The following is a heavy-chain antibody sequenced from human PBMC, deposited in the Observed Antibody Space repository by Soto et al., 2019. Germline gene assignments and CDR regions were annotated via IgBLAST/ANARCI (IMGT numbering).Heavy chain of an antibody. V-gene: IGHV4-59*12. CDR3: ARDHHRYSGYDYVDY. J-gene: IGHJ4*02. Sequence: PSETLSLTCTVSGGSISSYYWSWIRQPPGKGLEWVGYIYYSGSTNYNPSLKSRVTIAVDTSNNQFSLKLSSMTAADTAVYYCARDHHRYSGYDYVDYWGQGTLVTVSS. D-gene: IGHD5-12*01. CDR2: IYYSGST. CDR1: GGSISSYY.